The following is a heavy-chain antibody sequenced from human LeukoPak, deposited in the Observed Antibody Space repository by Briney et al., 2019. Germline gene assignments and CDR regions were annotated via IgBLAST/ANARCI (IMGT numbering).Heavy chain of an antibody. CDR3: AKDRTRDYDFWSGYYCGMDV. CDR2: ISSSVSTI. Sequence: GGSLRLSCAASGFTFSSYEMNWVRQAPGKGLEWISYISSSVSTIYYADSVKGRFTISRDNAKNTLYLQMNSLRAEDTAVYYCAKDRTRDYDFWSGYYCGMDVWGQGTTVTVSS. J-gene: IGHJ6*02. D-gene: IGHD3-3*01. V-gene: IGHV3-48*03. CDR1: GFTFSSYE.